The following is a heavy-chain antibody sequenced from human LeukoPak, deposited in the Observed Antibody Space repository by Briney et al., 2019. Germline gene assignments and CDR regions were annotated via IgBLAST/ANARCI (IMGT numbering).Heavy chain of an antibody. D-gene: IGHD3-22*01. V-gene: IGHV3-30-3*01. CDR3: ARAMDYYHSSGYYDAYYFDY. Sequence: GGSLRLSCAASGFTFSSYAMHWVRQAPGKGLEWVAVISYDGSNKYYADSVKGRFTISRDNSKNTLYLQMNSLRAEDTAVYYCARAMDYYHSSGYYDAYYFDYWGQGTLVTVSS. CDR2: ISYDGSNK. J-gene: IGHJ4*02. CDR1: GFTFSSYA.